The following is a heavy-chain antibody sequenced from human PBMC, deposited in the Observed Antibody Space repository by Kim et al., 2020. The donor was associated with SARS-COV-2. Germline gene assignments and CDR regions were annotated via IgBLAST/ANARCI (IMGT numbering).Heavy chain of an antibody. V-gene: IGHV3-23*01. CDR1: GFTFSSYA. CDR2: ISGSGGST. CDR3: AKAYCGGDCYSEGVDY. D-gene: IGHD2-21*02. J-gene: IGHJ4*02. Sequence: GGSLRLSCAASGFTFSSYAMSWVRQAPGKGLEWVSAISGSGGSTYYADSVKGRFTISRDNSKNTLYLQMNSLRAEDTAVYYCAKAYCGGDCYSEGVDYWGQGTLVTVSS.